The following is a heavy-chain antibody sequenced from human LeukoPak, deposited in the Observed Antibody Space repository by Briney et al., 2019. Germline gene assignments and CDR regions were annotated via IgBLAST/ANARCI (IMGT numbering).Heavy chain of an antibody. D-gene: IGHD6-13*01. CDR3: AKVWQQLVGYFDY. V-gene: IGHV3-23*01. J-gene: IGHJ4*02. CDR2: ISGSGGST. CDR1: GFTFSSYA. Sequence: GGSLRLSCAASGFTFSSYAMSWVRQAPGKGLEWVSAISGSGGSTYYADSVKGRLTISRDNSKNTLYLQMNSLRAEDTAVYYCAKVWQQLVGYFDYWGQGTLVTVSS.